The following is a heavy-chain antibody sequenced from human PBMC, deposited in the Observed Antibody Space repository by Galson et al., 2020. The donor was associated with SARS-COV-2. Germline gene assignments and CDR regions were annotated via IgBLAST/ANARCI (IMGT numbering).Heavy chain of an antibody. V-gene: IGHV1-24*01. CDR3: ATALAAAGTQPDYYYDYGMDV. D-gene: IGHD6-13*01. Sequence: ASVTDSCKVSGYTPTELSMHWVRQAPAKGLEWMGGFDPEDGETTYAQKFQGRVTMTEDTTTDTAYMELSSLRSEDAAVYYCATALAAAGTQPDYYYDYGMDVWGQGTTVTVSS. J-gene: IGHJ6*02. CDR1: GYTPTELS. CDR2: FDPEDGET.